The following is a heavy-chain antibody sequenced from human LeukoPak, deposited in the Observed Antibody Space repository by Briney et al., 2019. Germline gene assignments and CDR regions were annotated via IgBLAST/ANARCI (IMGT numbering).Heavy chain of an antibody. CDR3: AKERITMIVVVIAPGSDAFDI. CDR1: GFTFSSYA. Sequence: PGGSLRLSCAASGFTFSSYAMSWVRQAPGKGLEWVSAISGSGGSTYYADSVKGRFTISRDNSKNTLYLQMNRLRAEDTAVYYCAKERITMIVVVIAPGSDAFDIWGQGMMVTFSS. D-gene: IGHD3-22*01. J-gene: IGHJ3*02. V-gene: IGHV3-23*01. CDR2: ISGSGGST.